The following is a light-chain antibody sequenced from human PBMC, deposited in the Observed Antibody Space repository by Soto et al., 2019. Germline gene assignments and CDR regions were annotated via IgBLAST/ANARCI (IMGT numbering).Light chain of an antibody. CDR2: EVS. J-gene: IGLJ1*01. Sequence: QSVLTQPASVSGSPGQSITISCTGTNSDVGSYNLVSWYQQHPGKAPKVIIYEVSERPSGVSDRFSGSKSGNTASLMISGLQAEDEADYYCCSYAGSSTQSYGFGSGTKSPS. CDR1: NSDVGSYNL. CDR3: CSYAGSSTQSYG. V-gene: IGLV2-23*02.